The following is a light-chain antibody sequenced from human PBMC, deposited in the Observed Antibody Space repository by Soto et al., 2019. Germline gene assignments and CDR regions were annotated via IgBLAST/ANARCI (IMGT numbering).Light chain of an antibody. Sequence: SYELTQPPSVSVAPGKTVRITCGGNNIGSESGHWYQQKPGQAPVLVIYYDSDRPSGIPERFSGSNSGNTATLTISRVEAGDEADYYCQVWDSSSDHVLFGGGTKLTVL. J-gene: IGLJ2*01. CDR1: NIGSES. CDR3: QVWDSSSDHVL. V-gene: IGLV3-21*04. CDR2: YDS.